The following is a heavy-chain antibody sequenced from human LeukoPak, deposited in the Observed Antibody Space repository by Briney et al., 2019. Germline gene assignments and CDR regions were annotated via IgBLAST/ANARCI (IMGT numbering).Heavy chain of an antibody. V-gene: IGHV3-66*02. Sequence: GGSLRLSCAASGFTVSSNYMSWVRQAPGKGLEWVSVIYSGGSTYYADSVKGRFTISRDNSKNTLYLQMSSLRAEDTAVYYCARGLGYCSSTSCYKWDMYYFDYWGQGTLVTVSS. CDR1: GFTVSSNY. CDR2: IYSGGST. CDR3: ARGLGYCSSTSCYKWDMYYFDY. D-gene: IGHD2-2*02. J-gene: IGHJ4*02.